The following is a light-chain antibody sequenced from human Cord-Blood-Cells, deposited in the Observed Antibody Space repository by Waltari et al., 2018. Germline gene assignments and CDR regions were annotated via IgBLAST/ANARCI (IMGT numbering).Light chain of an antibody. Sequence: DIVMTQSPDSLAVSLGERATINCKSSQSVLYSSNNKNYLAWYQQKPGQPPTLLIYGASTRASGVPDRFSGSGSGTDFTLTISRLEAEDVAVYYCQQYYSTPYTFGQGTKLEIK. CDR1: QSVLYSSNNKNY. V-gene: IGKV4-1*01. CDR3: QQYYSTPYT. CDR2: GAS. J-gene: IGKJ2*01.